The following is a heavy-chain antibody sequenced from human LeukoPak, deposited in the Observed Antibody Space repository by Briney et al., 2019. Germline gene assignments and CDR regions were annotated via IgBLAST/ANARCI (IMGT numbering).Heavy chain of an antibody. Sequence: GGSLRLSCAASGFTFSDYYMSWIRQAPGKGLEWVSYISSSSSYTNYADSVKGRFTISRDNAKNSLYLQMNSLRAEDTAVYFCAKDDGGSVTTTDFEYWGQGTLVTVSS. J-gene: IGHJ4*02. CDR1: GFTFSDYY. D-gene: IGHD4-17*01. V-gene: IGHV3-11*05. CDR3: AKDDGGSVTTTDFEY. CDR2: ISSSSSYT.